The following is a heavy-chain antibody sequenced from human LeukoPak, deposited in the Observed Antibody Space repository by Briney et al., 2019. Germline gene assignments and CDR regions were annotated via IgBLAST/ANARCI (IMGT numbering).Heavy chain of an antibody. CDR1: GFTFSSYA. J-gene: IGHJ2*01. CDR3: AKGLICSSTSCSSGRYFYL. D-gene: IGHD2-2*01. Sequence: PGGSLRLSCAASGFTFSSYAMSWVRQAPGKGLEWVSAIGGSSGSTYYADSVKGRFTISRDNSKNTLYLQMNSLRAEDTAVYYCAKGLICSSTSCSSGRYFYLWGRGTLVTVSS. V-gene: IGHV3-23*01. CDR2: IGGSSGST.